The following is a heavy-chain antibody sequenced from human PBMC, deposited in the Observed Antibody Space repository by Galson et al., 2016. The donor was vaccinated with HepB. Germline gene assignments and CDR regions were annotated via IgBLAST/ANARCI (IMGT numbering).Heavy chain of an antibody. Sequence: SLRLSCAASGFTFSSYGMHWVRQAPGKGLEWVAVTAYDGSNKYYADSVKGRFTISRDNSKNTLYLQMNSLRPEDTAVYFCAKAGYHGADAYYYYFDYWGQGTWSLSPQ. CDR2: TAYDGSNK. D-gene: IGHD3-16*01. V-gene: IGHV3-30*18. J-gene: IGHJ4*02. CDR1: GFTFSSYG. CDR3: AKAGYHGADAYYYYFDY.